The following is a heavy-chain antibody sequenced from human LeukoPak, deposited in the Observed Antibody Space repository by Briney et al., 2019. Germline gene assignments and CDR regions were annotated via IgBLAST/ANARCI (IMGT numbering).Heavy chain of an antibody. D-gene: IGHD3-22*01. V-gene: IGHV4-34*01. CDR3: ARAPNPRITMIVVVKRSFDY. CDR2: INHSGST. CDR1: GFTFSSYA. Sequence: PGGSLRLSCAASGFTFSSYAMSWIRQPPGKGLEWIGEINHSGSTNYNPSLKSRVTISVDTSKNQFSLKLSSVTAADTAVYYCARAPNPRITMIVVVKRSFDYWGQGTLVTVSS. J-gene: IGHJ4*02.